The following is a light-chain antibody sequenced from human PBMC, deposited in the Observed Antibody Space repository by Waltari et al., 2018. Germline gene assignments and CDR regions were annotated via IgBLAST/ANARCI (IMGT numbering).Light chain of an antibody. V-gene: IGLV2-14*01. CDR1: SSDIGAYDR. CDR3: SSDASRIAGL. J-gene: IGLJ2*01. CDR2: GVS. Sequence: QAALTQSPSVSGSPGQSVTISCTGSSSDIGAYDRVSWYQQYPGKAPKLVIYGVSKRPSVGSDRFSGSKSGHTASLTISGGQAEDEADYYCSSDASRIAGLFGGGTRLTVL.